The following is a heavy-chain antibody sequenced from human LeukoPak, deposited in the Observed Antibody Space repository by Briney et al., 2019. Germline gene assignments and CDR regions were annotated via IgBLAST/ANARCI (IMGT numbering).Heavy chain of an antibody. J-gene: IGHJ3*02. Sequence: SETLSLTCAVSGGSISSSNWWSWVRQPPGKGLEWIGEIYHSGSTNYNPSLKSRVTISVDKSKNQFSLKLSSVTAADTAVYYCAIQPYSSSWYGSFDIWGQGTMVTVSS. CDR2: IYHSGST. CDR1: GGSISSSNW. V-gene: IGHV4-4*02. D-gene: IGHD6-13*01. CDR3: AIQPYSSSWYGSFDI.